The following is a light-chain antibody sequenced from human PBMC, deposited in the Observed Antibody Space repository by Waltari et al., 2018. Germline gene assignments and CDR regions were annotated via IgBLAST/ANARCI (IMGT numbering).Light chain of an antibody. Sequence: VVLTQSPASLSVSPRHTVLLSCGASQSVRTNLVWSQQNTGQAPRTLIYGASSRASGGPSRFSGSGSETDFTSIISSMQSEDDAVYFCQQYYVWPPITFGGGTKLEI. V-gene: IGKV3-15*01. CDR1: QSVRTN. CDR3: QQYYVWPPIT. J-gene: IGKJ4*01. CDR2: GAS.